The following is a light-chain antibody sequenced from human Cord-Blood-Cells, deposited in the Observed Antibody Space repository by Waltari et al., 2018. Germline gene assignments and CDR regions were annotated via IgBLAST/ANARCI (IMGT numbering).Light chain of an antibody. CDR3: QQYYSTPPYS. CDR1: QSVLYSSNNKNY. Sequence: DIVMTQSTDSLAVSLGVRATINSKSSQSVLYSSNNKNYLAWYQQKPGQPPKLLICWASTRESGVPDRFSGSGSGTDFTLTISSLQAEDVAVYYCQQYYSTPPYSFGQGTKLEIK. CDR2: WAS. J-gene: IGKJ2*03. V-gene: IGKV4-1*01.